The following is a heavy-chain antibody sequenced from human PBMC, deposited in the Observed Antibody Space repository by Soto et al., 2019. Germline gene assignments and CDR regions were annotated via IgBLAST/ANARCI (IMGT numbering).Heavy chain of an antibody. J-gene: IGHJ4*02. Sequence: QVQLQESGPGLVKPSETLSLTCAVSGDSISSYYCMWIRQPPGKGLESIGYLYYGRSANYNPSLKSRVTLSVYTSTNQCSLTLSSITAADTAVYYCALRSMAVVPEYWGQGTLVTVSS. CDR3: ALRSMAVVPEY. CDR1: GDSISSYY. CDR2: LYYGRSA. V-gene: IGHV4-59*01. D-gene: IGHD3-22*01.